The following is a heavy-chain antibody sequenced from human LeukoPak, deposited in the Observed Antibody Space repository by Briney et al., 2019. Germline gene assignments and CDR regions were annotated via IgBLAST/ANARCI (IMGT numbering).Heavy chain of an antibody. V-gene: IGHV1-46*01. Sequence: GASVKVSCKASGYTFTSHYMHWVRQAPGQGLEWMGIINPSGGSTSYAQKFQGRVTMTRDMSTSTVYMELSSLRSEDTAVYYCARGNGGAARPDYFDYWGQGTLVTVSS. CDR2: INPSGGST. CDR1: GYTFTSHY. J-gene: IGHJ4*02. D-gene: IGHD6-6*01. CDR3: ARGNGGAARPDYFDY.